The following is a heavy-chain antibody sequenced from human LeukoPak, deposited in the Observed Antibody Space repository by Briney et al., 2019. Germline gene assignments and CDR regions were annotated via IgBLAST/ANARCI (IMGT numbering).Heavy chain of an antibody. CDR1: GFALSTRGVS. CDR2: IYGGDNG. J-gene: IGHJ5*02. D-gene: IGHD3-10*01. Sequence: GPTLLNPTPTLTLACTFFGFALSTRGVSAGWLRQPPGKALELLAPIYGGDNGPSNVDMMSRLTITKDPSKNQVVLTMTSMDRVDTATYCCALRSNVMVRGFVDRWGEGTLV. CDR3: ALRSNVMVRGFVDR. V-gene: IGHV2-5*02.